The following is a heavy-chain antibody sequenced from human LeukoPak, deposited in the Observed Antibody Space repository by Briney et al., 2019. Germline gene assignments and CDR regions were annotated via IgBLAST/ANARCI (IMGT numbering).Heavy chain of an antibody. CDR1: VGTFSSYA. CDR3: ARERGWDIVATPHDAFDI. Sequence: ASVKVSCKASVGTFSSYAISSVRQAPGQGLEWMGRIIPIFGTANYAQKFQGRVTITPDESTSTAYMELSSLRSEDTAVYYCARERGWDIVATPHDAFDIWGQGTMVTVSS. CDR2: IIPIFGTA. J-gene: IGHJ3*02. V-gene: IGHV1-69*15. D-gene: IGHD5-12*01.